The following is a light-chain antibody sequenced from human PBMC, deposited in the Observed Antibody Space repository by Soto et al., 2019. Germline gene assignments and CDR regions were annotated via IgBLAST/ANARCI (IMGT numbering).Light chain of an antibody. V-gene: IGKV3-15*01. J-gene: IGKJ5*01. CDR3: QHVGGTTCT. CDR2: NPS. Sequence: EIVMTQSPATLSVSPGERATLSCRASQSVSSNLAWYQQKPGQAPKLLIYNPSTRATGIPARFSGSGSGTEFTLTISRLETGDFAGYYCQHVGGTTCTCGQGTRLEIK. CDR1: QSVSSN.